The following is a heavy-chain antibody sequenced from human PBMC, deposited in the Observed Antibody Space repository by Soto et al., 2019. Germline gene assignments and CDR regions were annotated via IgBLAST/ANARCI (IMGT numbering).Heavy chain of an antibody. V-gene: IGHV1-18*01. CDR3: ARDLLYSSRSTVRFDI. Sequence: QVQLVQSGTEVKKPGASVKVSCKASGYTFTNYGISWVRQAPGQGLEWLAWINTYNGHTNYAQKLQGRVTLTTDTSTSTAYMELRSLRSDDTDVYYCARDLLYSSRSTVRFDIWGQGTMVTVSS. J-gene: IGHJ3*02. D-gene: IGHD6-13*01. CDR1: GYTFTNYG. CDR2: INTYNGHT.